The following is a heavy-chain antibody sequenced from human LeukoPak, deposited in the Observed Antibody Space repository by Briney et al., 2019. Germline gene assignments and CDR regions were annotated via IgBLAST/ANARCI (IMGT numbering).Heavy chain of an antibody. Sequence: PGGSLRLSCAASGFTSRSNGRNWARKAQGKGLGWVSRIASDGSSTTYADSVKGRFSISRDNAKNTLYLQMNSLRVEDTAVYYCARGRPHGNDYWGQGTLVTVSS. CDR2: IASDGSST. CDR3: ARGRPHGNDY. V-gene: IGHV3-74*01. CDR1: GFTSRSNG. J-gene: IGHJ4*02. D-gene: IGHD4-23*01.